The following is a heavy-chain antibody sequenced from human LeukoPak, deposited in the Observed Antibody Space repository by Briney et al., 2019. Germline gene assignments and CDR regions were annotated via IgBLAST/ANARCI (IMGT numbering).Heavy chain of an antibody. CDR1: GFTFSSYG. Sequence: GSLRLSCAASGFTFSSYGMSWVRQAPGKGLEWVSAISGSGGSTYYTDSVKGRFTISRDNSKNTLYLQMNSLRAEDTAVYYCAKDPRAYSYEVHWGQGTLVTVSS. V-gene: IGHV3-23*01. J-gene: IGHJ4*02. D-gene: IGHD5-18*01. CDR3: AKDPRAYSYEVH. CDR2: ISGSGGST.